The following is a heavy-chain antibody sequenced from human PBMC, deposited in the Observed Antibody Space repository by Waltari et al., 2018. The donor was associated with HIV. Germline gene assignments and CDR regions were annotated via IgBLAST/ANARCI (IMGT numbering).Heavy chain of an antibody. CDR2: VYSDGTT. V-gene: IGHV3-53*01. CDR1: GFSVRSNY. CDR3: AREVLTSYFGGMDV. J-gene: IGHJ6*02. Sequence: QLVESRGGLIQPGGYLRLSCIASGFSVRSNYMNWVRKVPGKGLEWGSVVYSDGTTYYSGSVKGRLTISRDISKNTVYLHMRSLRVEDTAVYYCAREVLTSYFGGMDVWGQGATVIVS. D-gene: IGHD3-10*01.